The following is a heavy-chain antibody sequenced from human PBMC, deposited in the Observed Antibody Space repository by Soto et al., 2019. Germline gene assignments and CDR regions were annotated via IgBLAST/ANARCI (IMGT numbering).Heavy chain of an antibody. CDR1: GGSISSSSYC. D-gene: IGHD3-10*01. J-gene: IGHJ3*02. V-gene: IGHV4-39*01. CDR2: IYYSGST. Sequence: SETLSLTCTVSGGSISSSSYCWGWIRQPPGKGLEWIGSIYYSGSTYYNPSLKSRVTISVDTSKNQFSLKLSSVTAADTAVYYCARHFTMVRGAGGAFDIWGQGTMVTVSS. CDR3: ARHFTMVRGAGGAFDI.